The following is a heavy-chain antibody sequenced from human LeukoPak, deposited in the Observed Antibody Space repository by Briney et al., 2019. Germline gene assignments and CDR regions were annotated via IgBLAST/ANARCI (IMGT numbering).Heavy chain of an antibody. D-gene: IGHD2-8*01. CDR3: AKDPSIGKYCTNGVCSPFDY. CDR1: GFTFSSYA. J-gene: IGHJ4*02. V-gene: IGHV3-23*01. CDR2: ISDSGDYT. Sequence: GGSLTLSCAGSGFTFSSYAMSWVRQAPAQGLEWVSVISDSGDYTSYADSVRGRFTISRDNSRNTLYLQMISLRPEDTAVYYCAKDPSIGKYCTNGVCSPFDYWGQGTLVTVSS.